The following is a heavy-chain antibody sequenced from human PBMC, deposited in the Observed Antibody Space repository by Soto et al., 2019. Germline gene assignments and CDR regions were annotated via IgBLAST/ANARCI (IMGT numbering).Heavy chain of an antibody. D-gene: IGHD2-21*02. J-gene: IGHJ6*02. Sequence: PSETLSLTCTVSGGSISSSSYYWGWIRQPPGKGLEWIGSIYYSGSTYYNPSLKSRVTISVDTSKNQFSLKLSSVTAADTAVYYCARLNCGGDCYYASGVPRFYYYGMDVWGQGSTVTVS. CDR2: IYYSGST. CDR3: ARLNCGGDCYYASGVPRFYYYGMDV. V-gene: IGHV4-39*01. CDR1: GGSISSSSYY.